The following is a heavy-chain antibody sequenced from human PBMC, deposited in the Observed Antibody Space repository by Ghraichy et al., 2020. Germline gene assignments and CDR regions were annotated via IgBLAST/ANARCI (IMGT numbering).Heavy chain of an antibody. D-gene: IGHD5-12*01. CDR1: GGSFSGYH. CDR2: INHFGTT. CDR3: SRGRSAIRGGYENESYYYYMYV. J-gene: IGHJ6*03. V-gene: IGHV4-34*01. Sequence: SETLSLTCAVYGGSFSGYHWSWIRQPPGKGLEWIGEINHFGTTNYKPSLRSRLSMSVDTSKNQFSLRLSSVTAADAAVYFCSRGRSAIRGGYENESYYYYMYVWGKGTAVTVSS.